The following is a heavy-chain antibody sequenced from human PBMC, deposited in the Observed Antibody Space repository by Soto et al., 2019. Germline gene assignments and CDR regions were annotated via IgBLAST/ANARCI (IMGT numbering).Heavy chain of an antibody. CDR3: ARERDCSSTSCSHYYYGMDV. CDR2: ISSSSYI. J-gene: IGHJ6*02. CDR1: GFTFSSYS. D-gene: IGHD2-2*01. V-gene: IGHV3-21*01. Sequence: GGSLRLSCAASGFTFSSYSMNWVRQAPGKGLEWVSSISSSSYIYYADSVKGRFTISRDNAKNSLYLQMNSLRAEDTAVYYCARERDCSSTSCSHYYYGMDVWGQGTTVTVS.